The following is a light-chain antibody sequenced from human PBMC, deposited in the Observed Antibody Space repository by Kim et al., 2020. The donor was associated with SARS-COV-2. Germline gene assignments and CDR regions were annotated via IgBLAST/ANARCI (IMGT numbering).Light chain of an antibody. CDR3: QTWGTGIQV. CDR2: LNSDGSH. CDR1: SGHISYA. J-gene: IGLJ3*02. Sequence: QPVLTQSPSASASLGASVKLTCTLSSGHISYAIAWHQQQPEKGPRYLMKLNSDGSHTKGDGIPDRFSGSSSGAERYLTISSLQSEDEADYYCQTWGTGIQVFGGGTQLTVL. V-gene: IGLV4-69*01.